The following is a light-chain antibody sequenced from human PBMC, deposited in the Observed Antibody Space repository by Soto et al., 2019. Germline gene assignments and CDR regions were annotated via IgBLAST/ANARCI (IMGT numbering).Light chain of an antibody. V-gene: IGKV3-20*01. CDR3: QQYGSSGT. Sequence: EMVMTQSPGTLSVSPGERATLSCRASQTVGRDYLAWYQHKPGQAPRLLIYGASNRATGIPDRFSGSGSGTDFTLTISRLEPEDFAVYYCQQYGSSGTFGQGTKVDI. CDR1: QTVGRDY. CDR2: GAS. J-gene: IGKJ1*01.